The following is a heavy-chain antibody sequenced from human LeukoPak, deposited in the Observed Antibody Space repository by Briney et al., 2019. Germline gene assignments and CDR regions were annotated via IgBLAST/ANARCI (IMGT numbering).Heavy chain of an antibody. J-gene: IGHJ6*03. Sequence: GGSLRLSCAASGFTFDDYGMSWVRHAPGKGLEWVSGINWNGGSTGYADSVKGRFTISRDNAKNSLYLQMNSLRAEDTAVYYCARERKYYGSRSYTLGYYYMDVWGKGTTVTVSS. D-gene: IGHD3-10*01. CDR1: GFTFDDYG. V-gene: IGHV3-20*04. CDR3: ARERKYYGSRSYTLGYYYMDV. CDR2: INWNGGST.